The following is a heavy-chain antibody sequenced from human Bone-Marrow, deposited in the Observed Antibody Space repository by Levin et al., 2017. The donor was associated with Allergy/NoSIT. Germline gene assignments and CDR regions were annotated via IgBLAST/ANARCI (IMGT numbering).Heavy chain of an antibody. CDR2: ISYDGSNK. Sequence: PGESLKISCAASGFTFSSYGMHWVRQAPGKGLECVAVISYDGSNKYYADSVKGRFTVSRDNSKNTLYLQMNSLRAEDTAVYYCAKETGYASRRDFDYWGQGTLVTVSS. D-gene: IGHD6-13*01. CDR1: GFTFSSYG. J-gene: IGHJ4*02. V-gene: IGHV3-30*18. CDR3: AKETGYASRRDFDY.